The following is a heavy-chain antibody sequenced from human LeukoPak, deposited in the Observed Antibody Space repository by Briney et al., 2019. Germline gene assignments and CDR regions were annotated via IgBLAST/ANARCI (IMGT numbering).Heavy chain of an antibody. V-gene: IGHV3-30*18. D-gene: IGHD5-12*01. CDR3: AKDFLVATKSDDY. CDR1: GFTFSSYG. CDR2: ISYDGSNK. Sequence: GGSLRLSCAASGFTFSSYGMHWVRQAPGKGLEWVAVISYDGSNKYYADSVKGRFTISRDNSKNTLYLQMNSLRAEDTAVYYCAKDFLVATKSDDYWGQGTLVTVSS. J-gene: IGHJ4*02.